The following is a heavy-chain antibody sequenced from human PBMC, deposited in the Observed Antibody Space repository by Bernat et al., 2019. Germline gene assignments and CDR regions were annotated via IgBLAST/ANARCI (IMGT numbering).Heavy chain of an antibody. J-gene: IGHJ4*02. Sequence: EVQLVESGGGLAQPGGSLRLSCAASGFTFSSYWMSWVRQAPGKGLEWVANIKQDGSQTYYVDSVKGRFSISRDNAKNSLYLQMNSLRAEDTAMYVCARIMCSGGDCYFDYWGQGTLVTISS. CDR2: IKQDGSQT. CDR3: ARIMCSGGDCYFDY. V-gene: IGHV3-7*03. D-gene: IGHD2-21*02. CDR1: GFTFSSYW.